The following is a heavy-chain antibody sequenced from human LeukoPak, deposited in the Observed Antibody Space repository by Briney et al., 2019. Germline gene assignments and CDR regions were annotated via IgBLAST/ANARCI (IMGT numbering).Heavy chain of an antibody. CDR2: ISYDGSNK. J-gene: IGHJ4*02. Sequence: AGGSLRLSCAASGFTFSSYAMHWVRQAPGKGLEWVAVISYDGSNKYYADSVKGRFTISRDNSKNTLYLQMNSLRAEDTAVYYCARETGSAVGSTDFDYWGQGTPVTVSS. D-gene: IGHD4-17*01. V-gene: IGHV3-30-3*01. CDR3: ARETGSAVGSTDFDY. CDR1: GFTFSSYA.